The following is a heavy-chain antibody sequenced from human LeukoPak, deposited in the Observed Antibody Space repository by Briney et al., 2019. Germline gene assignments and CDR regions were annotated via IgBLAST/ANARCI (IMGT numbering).Heavy chain of an antibody. CDR3: ARVGIMITFGGVIVIPSELDY. Sequence: ASVKVSCKASGYTFTGYYMHWVRQAPGQGLEWMGRINPNSGGTNYAQKFQGRVTMTRDTSISTAYMELSRLRSDDTAVYYCARVGIMITFGGVIVIPSELDYWGQGTLVTVSS. D-gene: IGHD3-16*02. CDR1: GYTFTGYY. CDR2: INPNSGGT. V-gene: IGHV1-2*06. J-gene: IGHJ4*02.